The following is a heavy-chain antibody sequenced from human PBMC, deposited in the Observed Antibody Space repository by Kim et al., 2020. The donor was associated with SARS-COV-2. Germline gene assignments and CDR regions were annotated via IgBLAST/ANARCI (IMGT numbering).Heavy chain of an antibody. CDR3: ARKYGTGSPWSFDY. D-gene: IGHD3-10*01. Sequence: GGSLRLSCGASGFTFNRFWMSWVRQGPGKGPEWVAIIKGDGSDKYYVDSVEGRFTISRDNAKNSLYLQMNSLRVEDSAVYYCARKYGTGSPWSFDYWGEGTLVTVSS. J-gene: IGHJ4*02. CDR1: GFTFNRFW. CDR2: IKGDGSDK. V-gene: IGHV3-7*03.